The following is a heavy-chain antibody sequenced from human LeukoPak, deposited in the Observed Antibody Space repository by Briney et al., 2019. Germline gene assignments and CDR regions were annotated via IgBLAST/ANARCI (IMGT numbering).Heavy chain of an antibody. CDR3: ARFRYGDYRLDY. V-gene: IGHV4-59*01. D-gene: IGHD4-17*01. J-gene: IGHJ4*02. Sequence: SETLPLTCTVSGGSISSYYWSWIRQPPGKGLEWIGYIYYSGSTNYNPSLKSRVTISVDTSKNQFSLKLSSVTAADTAVYYCARFRYGDYRLDYWGQGTLVTVSS. CDR2: IYYSGST. CDR1: GGSISSYY.